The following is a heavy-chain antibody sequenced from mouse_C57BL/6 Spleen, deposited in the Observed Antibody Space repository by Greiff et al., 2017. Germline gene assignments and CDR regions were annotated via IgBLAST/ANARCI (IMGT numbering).Heavy chain of an antibody. CDR1: GYTFTDYE. D-gene: IGHD1-1*01. CDR2: IDPETGGT. V-gene: IGHV1-15*01. CDR3: TGGYYGSSYGY. J-gene: IGHJ2*01. Sequence: QVQLQQSGAELVRPGASVTLSCKASGYTFTDYEMHWVKQTPVHGLEWIGAIDPETGGTAYNQKFKGKAILTADKSSSTAYMELRSLTSEDSAVYYCTGGYYGSSYGYWGQGTTLTVSS.